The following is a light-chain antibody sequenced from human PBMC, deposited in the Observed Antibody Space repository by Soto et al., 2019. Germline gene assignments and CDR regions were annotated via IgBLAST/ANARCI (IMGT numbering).Light chain of an antibody. J-gene: IGLJ3*02. CDR1: SSDVGAYIY. V-gene: IGLV2-8*01. CDR3: TSYAGSNNWV. CDR2: EVT. Sequence: QSALTQPPSASGSPGQSVTISCTGTSSDVGAYIYVSWYQQHPGKAPKLMVYEVTKRPSGVPDRFSGSKSDNTASLTVSGLQAVDEADYYCTSYAGSNNWVFGGGTKLTVL.